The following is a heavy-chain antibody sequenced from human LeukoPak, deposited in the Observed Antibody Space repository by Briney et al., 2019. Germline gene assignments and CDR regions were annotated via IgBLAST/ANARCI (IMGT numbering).Heavy chain of an antibody. CDR3: ASRGDRGY. Sequence: GGSLRLSCAASGFTFSSYSMNWVRQAPGKGLEWVSYISSSSSTIYYADSVKGRFTISRDNAKNSLYLQMNSLRAEDTAVYYCASRGDRGYWGQGTLVTVSS. CDR2: ISSSSSTI. V-gene: IGHV3-48*04. J-gene: IGHJ4*02. CDR1: GFTFSSYS. D-gene: IGHD4-17*01.